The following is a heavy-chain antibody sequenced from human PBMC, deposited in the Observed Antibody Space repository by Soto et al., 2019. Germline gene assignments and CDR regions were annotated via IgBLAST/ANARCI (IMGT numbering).Heavy chain of an antibody. D-gene: IGHD1-26*01. CDR3: AQWAGAFDY. Sequence: QVQLVESGGGMVQPGRSLRLSCAASGFTFSSYAMHWVRQAPGKGLEWVAVISYDGSNKYYADSVKGRFTISRDNSKNTLYLQMNSLRAEDTAVYYCAQWAGAFDYWGQGTLVTVSS. CDR2: ISYDGSNK. CDR1: GFTFSSYA. J-gene: IGHJ4*02. V-gene: IGHV3-30-3*01.